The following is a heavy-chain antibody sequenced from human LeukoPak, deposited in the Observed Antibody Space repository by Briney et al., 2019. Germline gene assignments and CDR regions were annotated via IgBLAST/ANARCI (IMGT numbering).Heavy chain of an antibody. D-gene: IGHD3-10*01. J-gene: IGHJ4*02. Sequence: SVKVSCKASGGTFSSYAISWVRQAPGQGLEWMGGIIPIFGTANYAQKFQGRVTITADESTSTAYMELSSLRSEDTAVYYCARGTTYYYGSGSLDYWGQGTLVTVSS. CDR1: GGTFSSYA. CDR2: IIPIFGTA. CDR3: ARGTTYYYGSGSLDY. V-gene: IGHV1-69*13.